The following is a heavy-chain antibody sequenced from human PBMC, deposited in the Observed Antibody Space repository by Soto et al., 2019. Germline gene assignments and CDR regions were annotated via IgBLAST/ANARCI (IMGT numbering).Heavy chain of an antibody. CDR3: ARHFKSGGYDY. CDR2: IYYSGST. D-gene: IGHD5-12*01. J-gene: IGHJ4*02. CDR1: GGSISSYY. V-gene: IGHV4-59*08. Sequence: SETLSLTCTVSGGSISSYYWSWIRQPPGKGLEWIGYIYYSGSTNYNPSLKSRVNISVDTSKNQFSLKLSSVTAADTAVYYCARHFKSGGYDYWGQGTLVTVSS.